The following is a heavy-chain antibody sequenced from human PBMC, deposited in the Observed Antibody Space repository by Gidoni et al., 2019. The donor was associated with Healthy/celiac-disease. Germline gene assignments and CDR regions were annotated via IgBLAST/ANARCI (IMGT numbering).Heavy chain of an antibody. CDR1: GFTFSSYA. CDR3: ARWVRDYDYFDY. V-gene: IGHV3-30-3*01. D-gene: IGHD4-17*01. J-gene: IGHJ4*02. Sequence: QVQLVESGGGVVPPVRSLRLSCAASGFTFSSYAMHLVRQAPGKGLEWVAVISDDGGNKDYADSVKGRFTVSRDNSKNTLYLQMNSLRAEDTAVYYCARWVRDYDYFDYWGQGTLVTVSS. CDR2: ISDDGGNK.